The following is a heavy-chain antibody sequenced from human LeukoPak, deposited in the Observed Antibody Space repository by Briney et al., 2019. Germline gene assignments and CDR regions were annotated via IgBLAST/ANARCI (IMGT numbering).Heavy chain of an antibody. CDR2: INHSGST. V-gene: IGHV4-39*07. J-gene: IGHJ4*02. D-gene: IGHD3-10*01. CDR1: GGSVSSGTYY. CDR3: ARGAHRFPTYYYGSGSYHVHDY. Sequence: SETLSLTCTVSGGSVSSGTYYWSWIRQPPGKGLEWIGEINHSGSTNYNPSLKSRVTISVDTSKNQFSLKLSSVTAADTAVYYCARGAHRFPTYYYGSGSYHVHDYWGQGTLVTVSS.